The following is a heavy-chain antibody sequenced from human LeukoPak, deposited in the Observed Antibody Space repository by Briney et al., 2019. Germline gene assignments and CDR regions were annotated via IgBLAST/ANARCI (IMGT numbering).Heavy chain of an antibody. CDR1: AGTFSRYA. CDR2: ITPMSATP. J-gene: IGHJ3*02. Sequence: AASVKVSRKTSAGTFSRYAISWVRQAPGQGLEWMGRITPMSATPSQTQWIQGRVTITADISTNTVYLDLSSLRSEDTALYFCAGDPPGTPVGFDIWGQGPTVSVSS. V-gene: IGHV1-69*06. CDR3: AGDPPGTPVGFDI. D-gene: IGHD3-10*01.